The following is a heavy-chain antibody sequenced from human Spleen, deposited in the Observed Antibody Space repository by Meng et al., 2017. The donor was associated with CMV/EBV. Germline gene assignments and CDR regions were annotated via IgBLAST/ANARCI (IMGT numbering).Heavy chain of an antibody. CDR3: AREYTLWHNYFDT. V-gene: IGHV4-31*03. CDR1: GGSISSGGHY. J-gene: IGHJ5*02. Sequence: LRLSCTVSGGSISSGGHYWSWLRQHPGKGLEWIGYIYYSGITYYNPSLKSRVTVSVDTSKNQFSLKLSSLTAADTAVYFCAREYTLWHNYFDTWGQGTPVTVSS. D-gene: IGHD5-24*01. CDR2: IYYSGIT.